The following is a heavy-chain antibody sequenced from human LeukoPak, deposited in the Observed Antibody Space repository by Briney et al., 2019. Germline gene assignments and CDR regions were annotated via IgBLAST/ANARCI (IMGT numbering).Heavy chain of an antibody. CDR1: GFSLSTSGMC. J-gene: IGHJ6*02. CDR3: ARIAGIAAAGIYYYGMDV. V-gene: IGHV2-70*11. D-gene: IGHD6-13*01. CDR2: IDWDDDK. Sequence: CGPTLVSPTQTLTLTCTFSGFSLSTSGMCVSWIRQPPGKALVWLPRIDWDDDKYYSTSLKTRLTISKDTSKNQVVLTMTNMDPVDTATYYCARIAGIAAAGIYYYGMDVWGQGTTVTVSS.